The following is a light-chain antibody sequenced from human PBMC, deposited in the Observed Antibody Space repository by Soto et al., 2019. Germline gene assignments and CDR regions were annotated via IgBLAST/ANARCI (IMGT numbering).Light chain of an antibody. CDR1: QGISSY. Sequence: IQLTQSPSSLSASVGDRVTITCRASQGISSYLAWYQQKPGKAPKLLIYAASTLQSGVPSRFSGSGSGTEFTLTISSLQSEDSAIYYCQQYKSWPPITFGQGTRLEIK. V-gene: IGKV1-9*01. J-gene: IGKJ5*01. CDR3: QQYKSWPPIT. CDR2: AAS.